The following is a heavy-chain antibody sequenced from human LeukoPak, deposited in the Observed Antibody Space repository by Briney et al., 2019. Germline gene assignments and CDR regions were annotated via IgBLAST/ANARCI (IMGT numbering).Heavy chain of an antibody. D-gene: IGHD2-2*01. V-gene: IGHV4-34*01. Sequence: SETLSLTCAVYGGSFSGYYWSWIRQPPGKGLEWIGEINHSGSTNYNPSLKSRVTISVDTSKNQFSLKLSSVTAADTAVYYCARALSCSSTSCYGPSAFDIWGQGTMVTVSS. CDR1: GGSFSGYY. J-gene: IGHJ3*02. CDR3: ARALSCSSTSCYGPSAFDI. CDR2: INHSGST.